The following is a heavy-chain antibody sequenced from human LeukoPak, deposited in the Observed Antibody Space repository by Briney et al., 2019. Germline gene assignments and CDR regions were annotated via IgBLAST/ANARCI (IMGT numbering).Heavy chain of an antibody. Sequence: GGSLRLSCAASVFTFSTSSVHWIRQAPCRGLEWVAVISIDGNNPNYADSVKGRFTISRDNSKNALYLQMTSLKTDDTAVYFCARYLFSDFYFDHWGQGTLVTVSS. CDR3: ARYLFSDFYFDH. CDR2: ISIDGNNP. CDR1: VFTFSTSS. V-gene: IGHV3-30*01. D-gene: IGHD2-21*01. J-gene: IGHJ4*02.